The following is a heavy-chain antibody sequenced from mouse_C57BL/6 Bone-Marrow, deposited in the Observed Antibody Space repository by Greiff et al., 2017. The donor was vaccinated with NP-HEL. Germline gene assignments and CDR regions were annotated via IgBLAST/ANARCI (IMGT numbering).Heavy chain of an antibody. CDR1: GYTFTSYW. V-gene: IGHV1-72*01. J-gene: IGHJ1*03. CDR3: ARRGKGWLPWYFDV. D-gene: IGHD2-3*01. CDR2: IDPNSGGT. Sequence: QVQLKQPGAELVKPGASVKLSCKASGYTFTSYWMHWVKQRPGRGLEWIGRIDPNSGGTKYNEKFKSKATLTVDKPSSTAYMQLSSLTSEDSAVYYCARRGKGWLPWYFDVWGTGTTVTVSS.